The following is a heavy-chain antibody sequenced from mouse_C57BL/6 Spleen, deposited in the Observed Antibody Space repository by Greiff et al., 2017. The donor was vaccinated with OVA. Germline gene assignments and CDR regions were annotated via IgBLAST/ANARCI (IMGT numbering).Heavy chain of an antibody. V-gene: IGHV1-81*01. Sequence: QVQLQQSGAELARPGASVKLSCKASGYTFTSYGISWVKQRTGQGLEWIGEIYPRSGNTYYNEKFKGKATLTADKSSSTAYMEIRSLTSEDSAVYFCAITNYYGSSYAMDYWGQGTSVTVSS. CDR3: AITNYYGSSYAMDY. J-gene: IGHJ4*01. CDR1: GYTFTSYG. D-gene: IGHD1-1*01. CDR2: IYPRSGNT.